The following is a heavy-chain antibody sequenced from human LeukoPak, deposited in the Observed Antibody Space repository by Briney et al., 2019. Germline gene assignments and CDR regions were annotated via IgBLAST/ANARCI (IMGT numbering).Heavy chain of an antibody. Sequence: GASVKVSCKASGYTFTSYDINWVRQATGQGLEWMGWMNPNSGNKGYAQKFQGRVTITRNTSISTAYLELSSLRSEYTAVYYCARVLWFGDENWFDPWGQGTLVTVSS. CDR1: GYTFTSYD. J-gene: IGHJ5*02. V-gene: IGHV1-8*03. CDR3: ARVLWFGDENWFDP. CDR2: MNPNSGNK. D-gene: IGHD3-10*01.